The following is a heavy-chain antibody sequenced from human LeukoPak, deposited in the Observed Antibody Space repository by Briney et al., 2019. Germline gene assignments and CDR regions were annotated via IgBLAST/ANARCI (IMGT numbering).Heavy chain of an antibody. V-gene: IGHV3-33*01. Sequence: RGSLRLSCVASGFTFNSYGIHWVRQAPGKGLGWVAVIWYDGSSKCYSKSVKGRFTIRRDNSKNTLYLQWNSLRGADTAVYYCARVDSYCSGEGCYYYYGMDVWGQGTTVTVSS. J-gene: IGHJ6*02. CDR1: GFTFNSYG. CDR2: IWYDGSSK. CDR3: ARVDSYCSGEGCYYYYGMDV. D-gene: IGHD2-15*01.